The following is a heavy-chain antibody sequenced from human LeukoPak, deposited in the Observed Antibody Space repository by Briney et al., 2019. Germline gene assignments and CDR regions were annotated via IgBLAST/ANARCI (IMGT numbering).Heavy chain of an antibody. CDR1: GVTFSSYS. CDR2: ISTGSSDM. J-gene: IGHJ5*02. V-gene: IGHV3-48*01. Sequence: GGSLRLSCAASGVTFSSYSISSVRQAPGKGLEWVSYISTGSSDMKYADSVKGRFTISRDDAKNSVYLQMNSLRAEDTAVYYCARDIGYCSGGSCYRLFETWGQGTLVTVSS. CDR3: ARDIGYCSGGSCYRLFET. D-gene: IGHD2-15*01.